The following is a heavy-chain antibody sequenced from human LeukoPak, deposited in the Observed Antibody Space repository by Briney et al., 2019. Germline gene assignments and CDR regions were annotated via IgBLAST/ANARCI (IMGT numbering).Heavy chain of an antibody. V-gene: IGHV3-30*18. D-gene: IGHD3-3*01. Sequence: GGSLRLSCAASGFTFSSYGMHWVRQAPGKGLEWVAVISYDGSNKYYADSVKGRFTISRDSSKNTLYLQMNSLRAEDTAVYYCAKGRTRGVLRFLEWEYFDYWGQGTLVTVSS. CDR3: AKGRTRGVLRFLEWEYFDY. CDR2: ISYDGSNK. J-gene: IGHJ4*02. CDR1: GFTFSSYG.